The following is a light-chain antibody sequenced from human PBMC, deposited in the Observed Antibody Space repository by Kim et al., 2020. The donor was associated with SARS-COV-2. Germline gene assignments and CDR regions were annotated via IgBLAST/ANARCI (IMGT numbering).Light chain of an antibody. CDR1: SRDVGGYNY. CDR3: SSYTSSSTWV. CDR2: DVS. Sequence: GQSITSSGTATSRDVGGYNYASWYQQHPGKAPKLMIYDVSNRPSGVSNRFSGSKSGNTASLTISGLQAEDEADYYCSSYTSSSTWVFGGGTQLTVL. J-gene: IGLJ3*02. V-gene: IGLV2-14*03.